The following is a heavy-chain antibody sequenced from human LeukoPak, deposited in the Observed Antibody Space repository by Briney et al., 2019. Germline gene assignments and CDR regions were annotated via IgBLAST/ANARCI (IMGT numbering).Heavy chain of an antibody. J-gene: IGHJ4*02. CDR1: GYSLTTYW. Sequence: GESLKISCKVSGYSLTTYWIGWVRQMPGKGLEWMGIIHPGDSDTRYSPSFQGQVTISADKSISTAYLQWSSLKASDTAMYYCARQRQDSSGYYYLDYWGQGTLVTVSS. V-gene: IGHV5-51*01. CDR2: IHPGDSDT. CDR3: ARQRQDSSGYYYLDY. D-gene: IGHD3-22*01.